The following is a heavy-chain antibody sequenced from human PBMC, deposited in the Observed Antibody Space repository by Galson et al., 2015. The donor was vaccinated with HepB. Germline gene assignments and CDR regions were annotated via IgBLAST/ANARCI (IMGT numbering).Heavy chain of an antibody. CDR2: ISGSGGST. V-gene: IGHV3-23*01. CDR1: GFTFSSYA. J-gene: IGHJ4*02. D-gene: IGHD3-22*01. Sequence: SLRLSCAASGFTFSSYAMSWVRQAPGKGLEWVSAISGSGGSTYYADSVKGRFTISRDNSKNTLYLQMNSLRAEDTAVYYCAKDLHYYDSSGYVRFDYWGQGTLVTVSS. CDR3: AKDLHYYDSSGYVRFDY.